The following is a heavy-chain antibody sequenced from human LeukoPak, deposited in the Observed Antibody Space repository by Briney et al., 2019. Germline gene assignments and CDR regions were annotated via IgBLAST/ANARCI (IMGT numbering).Heavy chain of an antibody. V-gene: IGHV3-53*05. CDR2: IYSGGST. D-gene: IGHD6-13*01. J-gene: IGHJ6*02. Sequence: GGSLRLSCAASGFTVSSNYMSWVRQAPGKGLEWVSVIYSGGSTYYADSVKGRFTISRDNSKNTLYLQMNSLRAEDTAVYYCANDLYSSSWYPLGMDVWGQGTTVTVSS. CDR1: GFTVSSNY. CDR3: ANDLYSSSWYPLGMDV.